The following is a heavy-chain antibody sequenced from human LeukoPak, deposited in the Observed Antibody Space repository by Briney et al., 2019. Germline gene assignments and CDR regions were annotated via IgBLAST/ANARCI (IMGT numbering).Heavy chain of an antibody. Sequence: GGSLRLSCAASGFTFSHAWMSWVRQAPGKGLEWVSAISGSGGSTYYADSVKGRFTISRDNSKNTLYLQMNSLRAEDTAVYYCAKDTGGYSYGYQEYYDSSGSYFDYWGQGTLVTVSS. D-gene: IGHD3-22*01. CDR2: ISGSGGST. CDR1: GFTFSHAW. CDR3: AKDTGGYSYGYQEYYDSSGSYFDY. J-gene: IGHJ4*02. V-gene: IGHV3-23*01.